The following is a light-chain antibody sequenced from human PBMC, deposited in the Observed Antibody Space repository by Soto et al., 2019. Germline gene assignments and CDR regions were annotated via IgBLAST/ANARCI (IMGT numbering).Light chain of an antibody. Sequence: DIQMTQSPSSLSAFVGDRVTITCRASQGISNYLAWYQQKPERVPTLLIYAASTLRSGVPSRFSGSGSGTDFTLTICSLQPEDVASYYCQEYKTAPFIFGPGTKVDIK. CDR2: AAS. V-gene: IGKV1-27*01. J-gene: IGKJ3*01. CDR3: QEYKTAPFI. CDR1: QGISNY.